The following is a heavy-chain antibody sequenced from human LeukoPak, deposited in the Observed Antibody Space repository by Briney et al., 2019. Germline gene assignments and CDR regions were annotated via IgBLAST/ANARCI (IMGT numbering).Heavy chain of an antibody. Sequence: ASVKVSFKASGYTFTSYGISWVRQAPGQGLEWMGWISAYNGNTNYAQKLQGRVTMTTDTSTSTAYMELRSLRSDDTAVYYCARDLALGSPGWFDPWGQGTLVTASS. D-gene: IGHD2-15*01. J-gene: IGHJ5*02. CDR2: ISAYNGNT. CDR1: GYTFTSYG. V-gene: IGHV1-18*01. CDR3: ARDLALGSPGWFDP.